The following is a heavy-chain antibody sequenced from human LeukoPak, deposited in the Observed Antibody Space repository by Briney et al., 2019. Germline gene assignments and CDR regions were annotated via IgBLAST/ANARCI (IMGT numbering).Heavy chain of an antibody. V-gene: IGHV5-51*01. Sequence: GESLQIPCEGSGYDFASYWIGWVRQKPGKGLELMGIIWPDDSERRYSPSFQGQVTISADKSVRIVYLQWTSLKASDTAMYYCARHNGRRSNGWNGAFGIWGQGTMVTVSS. CDR3: ARHNGRRSNGWNGAFGI. CDR1: GYDFASYW. CDR2: IWPDDSER. J-gene: IGHJ3*02. D-gene: IGHD6-19*01.